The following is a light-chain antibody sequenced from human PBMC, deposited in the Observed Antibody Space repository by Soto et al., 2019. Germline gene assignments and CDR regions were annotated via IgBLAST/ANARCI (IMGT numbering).Light chain of an antibody. Sequence: QSALAQPSSVSGSPGQSITISCTGTSTDVGGYNYVSWYQHHSGKAPKLLIYEVTNRPSGISDRFSGSKSVNTASLTISGLHAENESDYYCGSYSSTDTPFVFGTGTKLTVL. J-gene: IGLJ1*01. CDR2: EVT. CDR1: STDVGGYNY. CDR3: GSYSSTDTPFV. V-gene: IGLV2-14*01.